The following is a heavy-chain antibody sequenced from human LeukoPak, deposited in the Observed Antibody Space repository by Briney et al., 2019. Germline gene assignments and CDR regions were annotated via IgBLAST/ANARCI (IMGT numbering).Heavy chain of an antibody. CDR3: ARDQVEVVWGSSWYGAFDI. CDR1: GFTFSSYW. V-gene: IGHV3-7*01. CDR2: IKQDGSEK. J-gene: IGHJ3*02. D-gene: IGHD6-13*01. Sequence: GGSLRLSCVASGFTFSSYWMSWVRQAPGKGLEWVANIKQDGSEKYYVDSVKGRFTISRDNAKNSLYLQMNSLRAEDTAVYYCARDQVEVVWGSSWYGAFDIWGQGTMVTVSS.